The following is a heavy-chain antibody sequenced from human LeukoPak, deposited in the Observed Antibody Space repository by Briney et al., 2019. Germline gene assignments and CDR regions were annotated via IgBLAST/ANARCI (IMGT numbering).Heavy chain of an antibody. CDR2: IDPKSGGT. J-gene: IGHJ4*02. D-gene: IGHD5-18*01. CDR1: GSTFTGYY. V-gene: IGHV1-2*02. Sequence: GASVKVSCKTSGSTFTGYYMDWVRQAPAQGLEWMGRIDPKSGGTNYAQKFQGRVTMTSDTSISTAYMELSRLKSDDTAVYYCVPSAMLAYFDYWGQGTLVTVSS. CDR3: VPSAMLAYFDY.